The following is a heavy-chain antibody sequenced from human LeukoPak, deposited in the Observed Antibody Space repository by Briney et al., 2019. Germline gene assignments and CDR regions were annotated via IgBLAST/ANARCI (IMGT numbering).Heavy chain of an antibody. Sequence: GGSLRLSCAASGFTFNSYAVSWVRQAPGEGLECVSLISTGGGSTYYADSVKGRFTISRDNSKNILYLQMNTLRAEDTAVYYCAKGLLYSGSYYGDNFDFWGQGTLVTVSS. CDR2: ISTGGGST. J-gene: IGHJ4*02. V-gene: IGHV3-23*01. CDR3: AKGLLYSGSYYGDNFDF. CDR1: GFTFNSYA. D-gene: IGHD1-26*01.